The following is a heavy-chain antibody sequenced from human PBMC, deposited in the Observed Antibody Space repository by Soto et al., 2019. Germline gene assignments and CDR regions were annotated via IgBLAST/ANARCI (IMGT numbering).Heavy chain of an antibody. Sequence: PSETLSLTCAVYGGSFSGYYWSWIRQPPGKGLEWIGEINHSGSTNYNPSLKSRVTISVDTSKNQFSLKLSSVTAADTAVYYCARENSGRSYGIDVWGQGTTVTVSS. CDR1: GGSFSGYY. J-gene: IGHJ6*02. D-gene: IGHD3-10*01. CDR3: ARENSGRSYGIDV. V-gene: IGHV4-34*01. CDR2: INHSGST.